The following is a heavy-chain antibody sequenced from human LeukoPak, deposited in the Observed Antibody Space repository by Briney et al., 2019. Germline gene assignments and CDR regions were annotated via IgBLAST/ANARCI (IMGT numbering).Heavy chain of an antibody. CDR2: IYSGGST. J-gene: IGHJ4*02. V-gene: IGHV3-66*01. CDR3: ARDLAAAGTDY. Sequence: PGGSLRLSCAASGFTVSSNYMSWVRQAPGKGLERVSVIYSGGSTYYADSVKGRFTISRDNSKNTLYLQMYSLRAEDTAVYYCARDLAAAGTDYWGQGTLVTVSS. D-gene: IGHD6-13*01. CDR1: GFTVSSNY.